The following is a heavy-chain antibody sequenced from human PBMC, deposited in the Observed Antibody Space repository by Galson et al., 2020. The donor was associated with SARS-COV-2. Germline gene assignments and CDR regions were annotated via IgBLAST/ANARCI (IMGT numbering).Heavy chain of an antibody. CDR3: AKDFEVLGEDDILSGYTNTECFDY. Sequence: RGSLRLSCAASGFTFSSYGMHWVRPAPGRGLEWVAVILYDGSNKYYADSVKGRFTISRDNSKNTLYLQMNSVRAEDTAVYYCAKDFEVLGEDDILSGYTNTECFDYWGQGALVTV. CDR2: ILYDGSNK. D-gene: IGHD3-9*01. J-gene: IGHJ4*02. V-gene: IGHV3-30*18. CDR1: GFTFSSYG.